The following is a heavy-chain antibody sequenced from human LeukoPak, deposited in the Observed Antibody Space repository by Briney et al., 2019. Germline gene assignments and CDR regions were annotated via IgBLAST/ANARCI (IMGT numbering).Heavy chain of an antibody. V-gene: IGHV3-48*02. CDR1: GFTFSSYS. CDR2: ITASGTAM. Sequence: GGSLRLSCAASGFTFSSYSKNWVRQAPGKGLEWVSHITASGTAMFYADSVKGRFTISRDNAKNSLYLQMNSLRDEDTAVYYCASSGSYRFDYWGQGTLVTVSS. CDR3: ASSGSYRFDY. D-gene: IGHD1-26*01. J-gene: IGHJ4*02.